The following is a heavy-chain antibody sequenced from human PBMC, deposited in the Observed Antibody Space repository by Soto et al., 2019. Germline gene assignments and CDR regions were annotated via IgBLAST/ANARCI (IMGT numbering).Heavy chain of an antibody. CDR3: TRLPPENRGLDAFDI. CDR1: GFSFGSNS. D-gene: IGHD3-10*01. V-gene: IGHV3-49*04. Sequence: GGSLRLSCSASGFSFGSNSMAWVRQAPGKGLEWVSSISDTAHRIFHAASVKGRFTISRDDSKSIAYLQMNSLKTEDTAVYYCTRLPPENRGLDAFDIWGQGTMVTVSS. J-gene: IGHJ3*02. CDR2: ISDTAHRI.